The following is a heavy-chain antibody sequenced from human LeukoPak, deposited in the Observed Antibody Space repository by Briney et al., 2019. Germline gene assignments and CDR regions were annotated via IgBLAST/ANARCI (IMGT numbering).Heavy chain of an antibody. CDR1: GYTFTSYY. CDR3: ARDGGGAMVTRYFQH. Sequence: ASVTVSCKASGYTFTSYYMHWVRQAPGQGLEWMGIINPSGGSTSYAQKFQGRVTMTRDMSTSTVYMELSSLRSEDTAVYYCARDGGGAMVTRYFQHWGQGTLVTVSS. D-gene: IGHD5-18*01. V-gene: IGHV1-46*01. J-gene: IGHJ1*01. CDR2: INPSGGST.